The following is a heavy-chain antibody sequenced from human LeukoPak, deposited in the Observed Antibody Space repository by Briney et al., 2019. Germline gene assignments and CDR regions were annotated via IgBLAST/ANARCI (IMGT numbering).Heavy chain of an antibody. CDR3: ARRGWIAVADYFDY. Sequence: SETLSLTCTVSGGSISSSSYYWGWIREPPGKGLEGVGSIYYIGSTYYNPPLRSRVTISVDTSTNQLSLKLSSVTAADTAVYYCARRGWIAVADYFDYWGQGTLVTVSS. D-gene: IGHD6-19*01. V-gene: IGHV4-39*01. CDR2: IYYIGST. CDR1: GGSISSSSYY. J-gene: IGHJ4*02.